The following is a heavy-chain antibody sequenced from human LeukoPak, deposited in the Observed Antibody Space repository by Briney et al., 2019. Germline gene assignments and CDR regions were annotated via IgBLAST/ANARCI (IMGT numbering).Heavy chain of an antibody. V-gene: IGHV3-33*03. CDR2: IRYDGSNK. CDR1: GFTFSSYG. D-gene: IGHD2-2*02. J-gene: IGHJ4*02. CDR3: AKDQGSSYTLDY. Sequence: WGSLRLSCAASGFTFSSYGMHWVRQAPGKGLKWVAVIRYDGSNKYYADSVKGRFTISRDNSKNTLYLQMNGLRAEDTAVYYCAKDQGSSYTLDYWGQGTLVTVSS.